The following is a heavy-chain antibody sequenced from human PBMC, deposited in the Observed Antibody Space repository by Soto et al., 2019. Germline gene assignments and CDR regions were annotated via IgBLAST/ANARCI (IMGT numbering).Heavy chain of an antibody. CDR3: ARGRVAVAGTGYYYYGMDV. CDR1: GGTFSSYA. Sequence: QVQLVQSGAEVKKPGSSVKVSCKASGGTFSSYAISWVRQAPGQGHEWMGGIIPIFGTANYAQKFQGRVTITADESTSTAYMELSSLRSEDTAVYYCARGRVAVAGTGYYYYGMDVWGQGTTVTVSS. V-gene: IGHV1-69*01. CDR2: IIPIFGTA. J-gene: IGHJ6*02. D-gene: IGHD6-19*01.